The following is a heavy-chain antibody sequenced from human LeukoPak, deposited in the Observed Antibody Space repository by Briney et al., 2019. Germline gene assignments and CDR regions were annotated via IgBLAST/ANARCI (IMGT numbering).Heavy chain of an antibody. Sequence: PSETLSLTCTVSGGSISSSSYYWGWIRQPPGKGLEWIGSIYYSGSTYYNPSLKSRVTISVDTSKNQFSLKLSSVTAADTAVYYCARHRRSKAVAGTSFDYWGQGTLVTVSS. CDR2: IYYSGST. J-gene: IGHJ4*02. CDR3: ARHRRSKAVAGTSFDY. D-gene: IGHD6-19*01. CDR1: GGSISSSSYY. V-gene: IGHV4-39*01.